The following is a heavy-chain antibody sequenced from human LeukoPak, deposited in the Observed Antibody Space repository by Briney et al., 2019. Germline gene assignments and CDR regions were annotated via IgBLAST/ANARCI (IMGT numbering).Heavy chain of an antibody. Sequence: SETLSLTCTVSGGSISSSNYYWGWIRQPPGKGLEWIGSIYYSGSTYDNPSLKSRVTISVDTSKNQFSLKLSSVTAADTAVYYCARGLQYSFDYWGQGTLVTVSS. CDR1: GGSISSSNYY. J-gene: IGHJ4*02. D-gene: IGHD5-18*01. V-gene: IGHV4-39*01. CDR3: ARGLQYSFDY. CDR2: IYYSGST.